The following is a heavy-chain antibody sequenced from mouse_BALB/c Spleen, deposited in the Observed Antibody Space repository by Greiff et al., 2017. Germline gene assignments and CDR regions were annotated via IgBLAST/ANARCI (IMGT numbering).Heavy chain of an antibody. CDR3: ARPYDYDPYYFDY. CDR2: INPDSSTI. Sequence: DVQLVESGGGLVQPGGSLKLSCAASGFDFSRYWMSWVRQAPGKGLEWIGEINPDSSTINYTPSLKDKFIISRDNAKNTLYLQMSKVRSEDTALYYCARPYDYDPYYFDYWGQGTTLTVSS. D-gene: IGHD2-4*01. V-gene: IGHV4-1*02. CDR1: GFDFSRYW. J-gene: IGHJ2*01.